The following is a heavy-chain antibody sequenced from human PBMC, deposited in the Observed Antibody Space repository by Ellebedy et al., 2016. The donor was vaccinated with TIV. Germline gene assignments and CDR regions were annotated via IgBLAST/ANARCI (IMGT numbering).Heavy chain of an antibody. CDR1: GFTFSTYA. Sequence: GESLKISCAASGFTFSTYAMNWLRQAPGKGLEWVSSIIGSGGSTLYAESVKGRFTISRDNSKNMVYLQMNSLRVKDTAVYYCAKAGYSSAWYLVFDYWGQGTLVTVSS. J-gene: IGHJ4*02. CDR2: IIGSGGST. CDR3: AKAGYSSAWYLVFDY. D-gene: IGHD6-19*01. V-gene: IGHV3-23*01.